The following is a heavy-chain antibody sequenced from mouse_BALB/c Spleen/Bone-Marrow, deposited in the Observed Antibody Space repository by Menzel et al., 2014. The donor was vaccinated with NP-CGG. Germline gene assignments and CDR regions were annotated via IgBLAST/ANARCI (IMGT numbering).Heavy chain of an antibody. V-gene: IGHV5-17*02. CDR2: VSTGSTII. CDR1: GFTFSNFG. CDR3: ARSHFYGNYFDY. Sequence: EVQLVESGGGLVQPGGSRKLSCAASGFTFSNFGMHWFRPSPEKGLEWVAFVSTGSTIIYYADTVKGRFTISRDNPENTLFLQMTSLRSEDTAIYYCARSHFYGNYFDYWGQGTTLTVSS. J-gene: IGHJ2*01. D-gene: IGHD2-1*01.